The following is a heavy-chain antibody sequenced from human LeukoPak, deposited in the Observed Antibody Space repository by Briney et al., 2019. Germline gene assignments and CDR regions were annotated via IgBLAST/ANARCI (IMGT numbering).Heavy chain of an antibody. J-gene: IGHJ3*02. Sequence: GGSLRLSCAASGFTFSDYYMSWIRQAPGKGLEWVSYISSSGSTIYYADSVKGRFTISRDNAKNSLYLQMNSLRAEDTAVYYCARDLGSGSYQDAFDIWGQGTMVTVSS. CDR2: ISSSGSTI. CDR3: ARDLGSGSYQDAFDI. V-gene: IGHV3-11*01. CDR1: GFTFSDYY. D-gene: IGHD1-26*01.